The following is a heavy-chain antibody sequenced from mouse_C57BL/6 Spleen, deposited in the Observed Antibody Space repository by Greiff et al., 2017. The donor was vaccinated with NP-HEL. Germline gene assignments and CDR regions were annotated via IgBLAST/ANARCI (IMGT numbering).Heavy chain of an antibody. V-gene: IGHV1-15*01. J-gene: IGHJ3*01. CDR3: TGLRVWRLLPFAY. Sequence: QVQLQQSGAELVRPGDSVTLSCKASGYTFTDYEMHWVKQTPVHGLEWIGAIDPETGGTAYNQKFTSMAILTADESSRTAYMELRSLTSEDSAVYYYTGLRVWRLLPFAYWGQGTLVTVSA. CDR2: IDPETGGT. D-gene: IGHD1-1*01. CDR1: GYTFTDYE.